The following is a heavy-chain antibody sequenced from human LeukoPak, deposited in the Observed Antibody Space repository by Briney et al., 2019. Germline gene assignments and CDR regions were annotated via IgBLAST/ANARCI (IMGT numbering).Heavy chain of an antibody. CDR3: ARDLSTYYYGSGSANWFDP. Sequence: SETLSLTCTVSGGSISSSNYYWGWIRQPPGKGLEWIGSIYYSGSTHYNPSLKSRVTISIDTSKNQFSLKLSSVIAADTAKYYCARDLSTYYYGSGSANWFDPWGQGTLVTVSS. CDR2: IYYSGST. V-gene: IGHV4-39*07. CDR1: GGSISSSNYY. D-gene: IGHD3-10*01. J-gene: IGHJ5*02.